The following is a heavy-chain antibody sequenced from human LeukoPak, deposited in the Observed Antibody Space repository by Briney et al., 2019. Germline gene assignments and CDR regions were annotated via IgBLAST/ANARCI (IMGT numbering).Heavy chain of an antibody. V-gene: IGHV4-39*02. J-gene: IGHJ4*02. D-gene: IGHD3-3*01. CDR2: IYYTGGT. Sequence: SETLSLTCSVSGGSITTSSYYWAWIRQPPEKGLEWIGSIYYTGGTSYSPSLKSRVTISVDTSKNQFSLKLSSVTAADTAVYYCAREQDYDFWSGPFDYWGQGTLVTVSS. CDR3: AREQDYDFWSGPFDY. CDR1: GGSITTSSYY.